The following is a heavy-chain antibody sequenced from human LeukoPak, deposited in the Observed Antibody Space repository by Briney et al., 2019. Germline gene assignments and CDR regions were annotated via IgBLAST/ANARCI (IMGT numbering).Heavy chain of an antibody. CDR2: IFYSGGA. D-gene: IGHD6-6*01. CDR1: GGSISGDYY. Sequence: NPSETLSLTCSVSGGSISGDYYWSWIRQTPGKGLEWIAYIFYSGGAYYNPALKSRVTISVAMSKNQFSLKLTSVTAADTAVYYCARDPILAARPGYFDYWGQGMLVTVSS. CDR3: ARDPILAARPGYFDY. J-gene: IGHJ4*02. V-gene: IGHV4-30-4*08.